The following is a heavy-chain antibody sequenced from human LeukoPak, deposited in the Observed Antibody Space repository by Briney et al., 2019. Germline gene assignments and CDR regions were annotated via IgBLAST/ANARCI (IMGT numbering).Heavy chain of an antibody. CDR1: GYTFTTFP. J-gene: IGHJ4*02. CDR2: INTGDGNT. D-gene: IGHD3-9*01. V-gene: IGHV1-3*04. CDR3: ARDLFTAYDMGY. Sequence: ASVKVSCKASGYTFTTFPIYWVRQAPGQSLEWMGWINTGDGNTKYSQKFQDRVTITRDTSASTGYMELSSLTFQDTAIYYCARDLFTAYDMGYWGQGTLVTVSS.